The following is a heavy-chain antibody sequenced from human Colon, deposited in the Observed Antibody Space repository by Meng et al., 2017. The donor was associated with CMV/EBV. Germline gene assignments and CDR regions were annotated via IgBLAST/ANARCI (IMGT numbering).Heavy chain of an antibody. V-gene: IGHV3-21*04. CDR1: GFTFSSYG. D-gene: IGHD6-6*01. CDR3: AKYQPSFDY. Sequence: GESLKISCSASGFTFSSYGMNWVRQAPGRGLEWVASIVTTGSAVYYADSVKGRFTISRDNAKNSLYLQMNSLRAEDTAVYYCAKYQPSFDYWGQGTLVTVSS. J-gene: IGHJ4*02. CDR2: IVTTGSAV.